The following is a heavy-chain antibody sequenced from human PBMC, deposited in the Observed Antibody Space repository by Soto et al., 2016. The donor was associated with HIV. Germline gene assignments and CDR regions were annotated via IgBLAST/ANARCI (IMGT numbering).Heavy chain of an antibody. Sequence: EVQLVESGGGLVQPGGSLRLSCAASGFTVSSNYMSWVRQAPGKGLEWVSVIYSGGSTYYADSVKGRFTISRDNSKNTLYLQMNSLRAEDTAVYYCAREGYYYDSSGYYTFGAFDYLGPRDNGHRLF. V-gene: IGHV3-66*01. D-gene: IGHD3-22*01. CDR3: AREGYYYDSSGYYTFGAFDY. CDR2: IYSGGST. J-gene: IGHJ3*02. CDR1: GFTVSSNY.